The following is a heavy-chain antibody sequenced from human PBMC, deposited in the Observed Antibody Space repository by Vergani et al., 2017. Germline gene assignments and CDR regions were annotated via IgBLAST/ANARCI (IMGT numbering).Heavy chain of an antibody. D-gene: IGHD2-2*01. J-gene: IGHJ6*02. CDR3: TTEYQLLWSDYYYGMDV. V-gene: IGHV3-15*01. CDR1: GFTFSNAW. Sequence: VQLVESGGGVVQPGRSLRLSCAASGFTFSNAWMSWVRQAPGKGLEWVGRIKSKTDGGTTDYAAPVNGRFTISRDDSKNTLYLQMNSLKTEDTAVYYCTTEYQLLWSDYYYGMDVWGQGTTVTVSS. CDR2: IKSKTDGGTT.